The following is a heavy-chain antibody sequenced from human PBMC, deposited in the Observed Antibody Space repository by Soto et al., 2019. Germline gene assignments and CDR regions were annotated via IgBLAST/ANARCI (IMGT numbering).Heavy chain of an antibody. J-gene: IGHJ6*03. CDR2: IYHSGST. CDR1: SGSISSSNW. V-gene: IGHV4-4*02. Sequence: QVQLQESGPGLVKPSGTLSLTCAVSSGSISSSNWWSWVRQPPGKGLEWIGEIYHSGSTNYNPSLKSRVTISVDKSKNQFSLKLSSVTAADTAVYYCARAIPIFGDVGRFDYYYMDVWGKGTTVTVSS. CDR3: ARAIPIFGDVGRFDYYYMDV. D-gene: IGHD3-3*01.